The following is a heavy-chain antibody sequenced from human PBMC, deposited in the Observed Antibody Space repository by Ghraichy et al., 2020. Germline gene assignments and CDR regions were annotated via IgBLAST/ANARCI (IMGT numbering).Heavy chain of an antibody. V-gene: IGHV4-31*03. CDR3: AGTVREVGRNYYYYYMDV. Sequence: SETLSLTCTVSGGSISSGSYYWSWIRQHPGKGLEWIGYIYHSGITYYNPSLKSRVTISVDTSKNHYFLNLSSVTAADTAMYYCAGTVREVGRNYYYYYMDVWGKGTTVTVSS. J-gene: IGHJ6*03. D-gene: IGHD3-10*01. CDR2: IYHSGIT. CDR1: GGSISSGSYY.